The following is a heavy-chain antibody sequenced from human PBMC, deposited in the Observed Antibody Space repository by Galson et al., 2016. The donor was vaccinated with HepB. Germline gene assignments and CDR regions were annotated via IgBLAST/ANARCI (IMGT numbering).Heavy chain of an antibody. CDR3: AKDRERLPFIFQAFGAFDY. CDR1: GFTFRNYA. J-gene: IGHJ4*02. CDR2: ISGSGGST. V-gene: IGHV3-23*01. D-gene: IGHD3-10*01. Sequence: SLRLSCAASGFTFRNYAMSWVRQAPGKGLEWVSAISGSGGSTYYADSVKGRFTISRDNSKNTLYLQMNSLRAEDTAVYYCAKDRERLPFIFQAFGAFDYWGQGTLVTVSS.